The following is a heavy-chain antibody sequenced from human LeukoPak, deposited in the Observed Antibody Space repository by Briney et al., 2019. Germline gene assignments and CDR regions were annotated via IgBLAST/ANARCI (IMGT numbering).Heavy chain of an antibody. J-gene: IGHJ4*02. Sequence: PSETLSLTCTVSGGSISSSSYYWGWIRQPPGKGLEWIGSIYYSGSTYYNPSLKSRVTISVDTSKNQFSLKLSSVTAADTAVYYCAGAPLPPSSSPQGDYWGQGTLVTVSS. CDR1: GGSISSSSYY. V-gene: IGHV4-39*01. CDR2: IYYSGST. D-gene: IGHD6-6*01. CDR3: AGAPLPPSSSPQGDY.